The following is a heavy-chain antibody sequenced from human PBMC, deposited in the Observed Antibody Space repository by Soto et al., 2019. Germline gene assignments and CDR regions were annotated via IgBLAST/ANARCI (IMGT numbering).Heavy chain of an antibody. J-gene: IGHJ6*02. CDR1: GYTFTGYY. Sequence: GASVKVSCKASGYTFTGYYMHWVRQAPGQGLEWMGWINPNSGGTNYAQKFQGWVTMTRDTSISTAYMELSRLRSDDTAVYYCAREEIAAAGNYYYYGMDVWGQGTTVTVSS. D-gene: IGHD6-13*01. CDR3: AREEIAAAGNYYYYGMDV. V-gene: IGHV1-2*04. CDR2: INPNSGGT.